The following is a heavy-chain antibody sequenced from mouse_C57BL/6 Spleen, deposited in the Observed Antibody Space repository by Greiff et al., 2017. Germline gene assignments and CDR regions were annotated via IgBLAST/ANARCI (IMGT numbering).Heavy chain of an antibody. J-gene: IGHJ4*01. CDR1: GYTFTSYW. CDR3: ARRSGSYDAMDY. D-gene: IGHD1-3*01. V-gene: IGHV1-55*01. Sequence: VQLQQPGAELVKPGASVKMSCKASGYTFTSYWITWVKQRPGQGLEWIGDIYPGSGSTNYNEKFKSKATLTVDTSSSTAYMQLSSLTSEDSAVYYCARRSGSYDAMDYWGQGTSVTVSS. CDR2: IYPGSGST.